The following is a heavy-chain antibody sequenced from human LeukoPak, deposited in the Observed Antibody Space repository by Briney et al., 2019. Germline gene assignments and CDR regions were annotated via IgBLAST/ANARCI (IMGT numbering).Heavy chain of an antibody. J-gene: IGHJ5*02. CDR3: TSPLVGDYYDSSGYYS. V-gene: IGHV5-51*01. Sequence: GESLKISCKGSGYSITSYWIGWVRQMPGKGLEWMGIIYPGDSDTRYSPSFQGQVTISADKSISTAYLQWSSLKASDTAIYYCTSPLVGDYYDSSGYYSWGQGTLVTVSS. CDR2: IYPGDSDT. CDR1: GYSITSYW. D-gene: IGHD3-22*01.